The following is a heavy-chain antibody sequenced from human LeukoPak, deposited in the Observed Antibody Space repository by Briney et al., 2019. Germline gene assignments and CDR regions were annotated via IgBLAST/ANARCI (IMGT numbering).Heavy chain of an antibody. CDR3: ARDFPFRY. V-gene: IGHV3-53*01. CDR1: GFTVSSNY. Sequence: GGSLRLSRAASGFTVSSNYMSWVRQAPGRGLEWVSLLYSGGRTYYADAVKGRFTISRDNSKNMVFLQVDSLRAEDTAVYYCARDFPFRYWGQGTVAIVSS. J-gene: IGHJ4*02. CDR2: LYSGGRT. D-gene: IGHD2/OR15-2a*01.